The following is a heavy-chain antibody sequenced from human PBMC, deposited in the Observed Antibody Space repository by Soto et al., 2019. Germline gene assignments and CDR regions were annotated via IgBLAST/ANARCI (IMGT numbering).Heavy chain of an antibody. Sequence: TSETLSLTCTVSGGSISSSSYYWGWIRQPPGKGLEWIGSIYYSGSTYYNPSLKSRVTISVDTSKNQFSLKLSSVTAADTAVYYCARRTTVTTNWYFDLWGRGTLVTVSS. CDR3: ARRTTVTTNWYFDL. J-gene: IGHJ2*01. CDR1: GGSISSSSYY. V-gene: IGHV4-39*01. CDR2: IYYSGST. D-gene: IGHD4-4*01.